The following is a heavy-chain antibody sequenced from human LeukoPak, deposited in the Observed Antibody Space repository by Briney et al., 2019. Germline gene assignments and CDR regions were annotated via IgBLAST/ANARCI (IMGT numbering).Heavy chain of an antibody. J-gene: IGHJ3*02. D-gene: IGHD1-20*01. CDR2: IYYSGNT. CDR1: GFTFSSYE. CDR3: ARLRITGTAYDAFNI. Sequence: GSLRLSCAAFGFTFSSYEMNWIRQPPGKGLEWIGSIYYSGNTYYNPSLKSRVTISVDTSKSQFSLKLSSVTAADTAVYYCARLRITGTAYDAFNIWGQGTLVTVSS. V-gene: IGHV4-39*01.